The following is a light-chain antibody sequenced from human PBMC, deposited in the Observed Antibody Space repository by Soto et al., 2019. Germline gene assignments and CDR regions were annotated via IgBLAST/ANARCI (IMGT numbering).Light chain of an antibody. V-gene: IGKV3-20*01. CDR3: QQYSTSPRT. Sequence: EIVLTQSPGTLSLSPGERATLSCSASQSVGSIYLAWYQQKPGQAPRLLIYGTSNRATGIPDRFSGSGSGTDFTLTISRLEPEDFAVYYCQQYSTSPRTFGQGTKVDIK. CDR2: GTS. CDR1: QSVGSIY. J-gene: IGKJ1*01.